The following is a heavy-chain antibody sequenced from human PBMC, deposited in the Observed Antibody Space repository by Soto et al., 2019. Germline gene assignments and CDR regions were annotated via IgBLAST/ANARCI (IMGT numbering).Heavy chain of an antibody. J-gene: IGHJ3*02. V-gene: IGHV4-30-4*01. Sequence: QVQLQESGPGLVKPSQTLSLTCTVSGGSISSDDYYWSWIRQPPGKGLGWIGYIYYSGTTYYKTSLKSRATISVDTSKNQFSLRLRSVTAADTAVYYCARLFAYYDKEAGAFDIWGQGTMVTVSS. CDR3: ARLFAYYDKEAGAFDI. CDR1: GGSISSDDYY. D-gene: IGHD3-22*01. CDR2: IYYSGTT.